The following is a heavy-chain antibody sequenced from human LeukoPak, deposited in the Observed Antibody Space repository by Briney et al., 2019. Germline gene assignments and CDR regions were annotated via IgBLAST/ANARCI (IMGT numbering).Heavy chain of an antibody. Sequence: SETLSLTCTVSGGSISSGGYYWSWIRQHPGKGLEWIGYIYCSGSTYYNPSLKSRVTISVDTSKNQFSLKLSSVTAADTAVYYCAREGITMARGVPNYYYGMDVWGKGTTVTVSS. CDR3: AREGITMARGVPNYYYGMDV. J-gene: IGHJ6*04. V-gene: IGHV4-31*03. D-gene: IGHD3-10*01. CDR2: IYCSGST. CDR1: GGSISSGGYY.